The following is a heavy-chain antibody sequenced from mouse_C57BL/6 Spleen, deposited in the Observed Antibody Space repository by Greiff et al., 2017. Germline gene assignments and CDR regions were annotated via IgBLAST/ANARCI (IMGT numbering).Heavy chain of an antibody. D-gene: IGHD2-12*01. CDR1: GYTFTNYW. V-gene: IGHV1-63*01. Sequence: VQLVESGAELVRPGTSVKMSCKASGYTFTNYWIGWAKQRPGHGLEWIGDIYPGGGYTNYNEKFKGKATLTADKSSSTAYMQFSSLTSEDSAIYYCARNDVAWFAYWGQGTLVTVSA. J-gene: IGHJ3*01. CDR2: IYPGGGYT. CDR3: ARNDVAWFAY.